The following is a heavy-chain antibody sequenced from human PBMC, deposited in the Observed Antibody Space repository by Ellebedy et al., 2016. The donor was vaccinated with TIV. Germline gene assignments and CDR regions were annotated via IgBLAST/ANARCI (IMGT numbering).Heavy chain of an antibody. D-gene: IGHD3-10*01. V-gene: IGHV4-34*01. CDR3: ASTGIPTYNWFDP. CDR1: GGSFSGFY. CDR2: INHSGST. Sequence: MPSETLSLTCAVYGGSFSGFYWSWIRQPPGKGLQWIGDINHSGSTNYNPSLKSRVTISVDTSKNQFSLKLSSVTAADTAVYYCASTGIPTYNWFDPWGQGTLVTVSS. J-gene: IGHJ5*02.